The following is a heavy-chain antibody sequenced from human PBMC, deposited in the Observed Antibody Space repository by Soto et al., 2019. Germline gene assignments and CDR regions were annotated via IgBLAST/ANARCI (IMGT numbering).Heavy chain of an antibody. CDR1: GGSVSSGSYY. CDR3: ARDSRQQLVRGGWFDP. CDR2: IYYSGST. D-gene: IGHD6-13*01. V-gene: IGHV4-61*01. Sequence: PSETLSLTCTVSGGSVSSGSYYWSWIRQPPGKGLEWIGYIYYSGSTNYNPSLKSRVTISVDTSKNQFSLKLSSVTAADTAVYYCARDSRQQLVRGGWFDPWGQVTLVTVSS. J-gene: IGHJ5*02.